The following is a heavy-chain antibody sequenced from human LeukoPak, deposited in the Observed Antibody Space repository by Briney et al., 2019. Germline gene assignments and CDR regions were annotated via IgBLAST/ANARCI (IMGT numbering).Heavy chain of an antibody. Sequence: GGSLRLSCAASGFTFSSYWMSWVRQAPGKGLEWVANIKQDGSEKYYVDSVKGRFTISRDNAKNSLYLQMNSLRAEDTALYYCAKDTTMVRGGFDYWGQGTLVTVSS. D-gene: IGHD3-10*01. J-gene: IGHJ4*02. CDR2: IKQDGSEK. CDR3: AKDTTMVRGGFDY. V-gene: IGHV3-7*03. CDR1: GFTFSSYW.